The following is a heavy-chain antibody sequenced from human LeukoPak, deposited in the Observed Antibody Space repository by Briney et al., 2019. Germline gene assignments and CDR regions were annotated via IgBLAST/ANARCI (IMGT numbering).Heavy chain of an antibody. CDR1: GGSISSSSYY. Sequence: SETLSLTCTVSGGSISSSSYYWGWIRQPPXKGLEWIGCIYYSGSTYYNPSLKSRVTISVDTSKNQFSLKLSSVTAADTAVYYCAGRHGDTGAFEYWGQGILVTVSS. J-gene: IGHJ4*02. CDR3: AGRHGDTGAFEY. D-gene: IGHD5-24*01. V-gene: IGHV4-39*01. CDR2: IYYSGST.